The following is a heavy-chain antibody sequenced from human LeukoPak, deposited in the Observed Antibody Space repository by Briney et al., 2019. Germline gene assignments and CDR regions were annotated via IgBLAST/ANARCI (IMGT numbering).Heavy chain of an antibody. D-gene: IGHD3-10*02. Sequence: EASVKVSCKTSGYTFTDYYLHWVRQAPGQGREWMGWIKSNSGGIHYSQKFRDRVSITRDTSINTVYMELSSLTSGDTAIYYCAREPRINMSPDAFDFWGQGTLVTVFS. CDR1: GYTFTDYY. J-gene: IGHJ3*01. CDR2: IKSNSGGI. CDR3: AREPRINMSPDAFDF. V-gene: IGHV1-2*02.